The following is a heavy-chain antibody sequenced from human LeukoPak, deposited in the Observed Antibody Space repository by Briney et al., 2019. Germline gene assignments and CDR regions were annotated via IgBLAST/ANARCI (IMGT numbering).Heavy chain of an antibody. CDR1: GFTFSKYA. CDR2: IANNGVST. V-gene: IGHV3-23*01. D-gene: IGHD3-9*01. Sequence: PGGSLRLSCAASGFTFSKYAMSWVRQAPGKGLEWVSSIANNGVSTFYADSVKGRFTISRDISKNTLYLQMNSLRADDTAVYYCAKEYDIVTGYSSDLGYWGQGTLVTVSS. J-gene: IGHJ4*02. CDR3: AKEYDIVTGYSSDLGY.